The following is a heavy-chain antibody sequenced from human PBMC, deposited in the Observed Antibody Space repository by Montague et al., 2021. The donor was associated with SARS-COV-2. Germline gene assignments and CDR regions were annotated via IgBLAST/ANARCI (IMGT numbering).Heavy chain of an antibody. CDR1: GDSVPSNSGS. CDR3: TYHSGSYVWFDP. J-gene: IGHJ5*02. V-gene: IGHV6-1*01. CDR2: TYYRSKWYN. D-gene: IGHD1-26*01. Sequence: CAISGDSVPSNSGSWNWIRQSPSRGLEWLGRTYYRSKWYNDYSVSVKSRITINPDTSKNQFSLRLNSVTPEDTAMYYCTYHSGSYVWFDPWGQGILVIVSS.